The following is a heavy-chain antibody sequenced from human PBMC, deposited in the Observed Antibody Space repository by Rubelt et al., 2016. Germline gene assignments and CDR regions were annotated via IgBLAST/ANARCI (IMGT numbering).Heavy chain of an antibody. CDR2: ITSSSGTI. CDR1: GFTFSNYD. Sequence: EVQLVESGGGLVQPGGSLRLSCAASGFTFSNYDMHWVRQAPGKGLEWVSYITSSSGTIYYADSVKARFTISRDNAKNSLYLQMNRLRADDTAVKCWARGNLQLWSHTDYWGQGTLVTVSS. V-gene: IGHV3-48*01. CDR3: ARGNLQLWSHTDY. J-gene: IGHJ4*02. D-gene: IGHD5-18*01.